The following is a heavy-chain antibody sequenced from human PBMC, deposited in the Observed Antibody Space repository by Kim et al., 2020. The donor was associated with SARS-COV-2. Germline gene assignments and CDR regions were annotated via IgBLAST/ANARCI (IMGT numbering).Heavy chain of an antibody. V-gene: IGHV3-9*01. CDR3: AKDISPLDYHGAGGDGGMDV. CDR2: ISWNSGNI. D-gene: IGHD2-21*02. CDR1: GFILDDYG. J-gene: IGHJ6*02. Sequence: GGSLRLSCEVSGFILDDYGMHWVRQAPGKGLEWVSGISWNSGNIGYADSVKGRFTISRDNAKNSLYLQMNSLRAEDTALYYCAKDISPLDYHGAGGDGGMDVWGQGTTVTVSS.